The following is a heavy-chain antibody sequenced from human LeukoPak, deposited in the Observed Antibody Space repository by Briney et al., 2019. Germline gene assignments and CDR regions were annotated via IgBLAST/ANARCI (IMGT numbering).Heavy chain of an antibody. D-gene: IGHD2-15*01. CDR3: ANRGVVIPAVLVVGFHKEAYYFDS. CDR1: GFTFSSYA. Sequence: GGSLRLSCAASGFTFSSYAMSWVRQAPGKGLEWVAGISDRGGSTNYADSVKGRFTISRDNPKNTLYLQMNSLRSEDTAVYFCANRGVVIPAVLVVGFHKEAYYFDSWGQGALVTVSS. V-gene: IGHV3-23*01. CDR2: ISDRGGST. J-gene: IGHJ4*02.